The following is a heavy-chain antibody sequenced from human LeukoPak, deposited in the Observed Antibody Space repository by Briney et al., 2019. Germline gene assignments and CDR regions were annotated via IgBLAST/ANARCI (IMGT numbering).Heavy chain of an antibody. V-gene: IGHV4-30-4*08. Sequence: PSQTLSLTCTVSGGSLSSVDYYWSWIRQPPGKGLEWIWYIYYSGSTYYNPSLKSRVTISVDTSKNQFSLELSSVTAADTAVYYCARGGTYYDFWGGTYYFDYWGQGTLVTVSS. D-gene: IGHD3-3*01. J-gene: IGHJ4*02. CDR3: ARGGTYYDFWGGTYYFDY. CDR1: GGSLSSVDYY. CDR2: IYYSGST.